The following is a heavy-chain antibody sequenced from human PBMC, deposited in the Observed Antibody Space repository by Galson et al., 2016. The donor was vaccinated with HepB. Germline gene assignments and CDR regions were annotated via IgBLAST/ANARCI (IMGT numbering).Heavy chain of an antibody. CDR1: GGSISTSGYY. J-gene: IGHJ4*02. D-gene: IGHD6-19*01. Sequence: TLSLTCTVSGGSISTSGYYWTWIRQHPGKGLEWIGYTYYSGSPYYNPSLKSRVIISVDTPKNQFSLKVTSVTAADPAVYYCARWAGYSDYWGQGSLVTVSS. CDR2: TYYSGSP. V-gene: IGHV4-31*03. CDR3: ARWAGYSDY.